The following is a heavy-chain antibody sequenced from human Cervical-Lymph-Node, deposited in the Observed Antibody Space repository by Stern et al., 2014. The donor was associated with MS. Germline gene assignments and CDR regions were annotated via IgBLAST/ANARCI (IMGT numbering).Heavy chain of an antibody. CDR2: IRSEAYGGTT. CDR3: TKTGLDQYFWSGFSES. V-gene: IGHV3-49*05. Sequence: EVQLVESGGGLVKPGRSLTLSCTTSGFIFGDYDMNWIRQAPGKGLEWVSTIRSEAYGGTTEYAASVKGRFTMSRDDSKSIAYLQMNGLKTEDTAVYYCTKTGLDQYFWSGFSESWGQGTLVTVSS. CDR1: GFIFGDYD. D-gene: IGHD3-3*01. J-gene: IGHJ5*02.